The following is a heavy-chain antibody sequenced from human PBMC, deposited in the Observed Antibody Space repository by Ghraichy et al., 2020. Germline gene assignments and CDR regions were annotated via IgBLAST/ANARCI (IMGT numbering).Heavy chain of an antibody. D-gene: IGHD1-26*01. V-gene: IGHV3-23*01. Sequence: LSLTCAASGFTFSSYAMSWVRQAPGKGLEWVSAISGSGGSTYYADSVKGRFTISRDNSKNTLYLQMNSLRAEDTAVYYCAKDLGSGSYQRVDYWGQGTLVTVSS. J-gene: IGHJ4*02. CDR2: ISGSGGST. CDR1: GFTFSSYA. CDR3: AKDLGSGSYQRVDY.